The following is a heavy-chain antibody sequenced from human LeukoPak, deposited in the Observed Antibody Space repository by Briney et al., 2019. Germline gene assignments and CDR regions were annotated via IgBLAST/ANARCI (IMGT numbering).Heavy chain of an antibody. V-gene: IGHV3-15*01. D-gene: IGHD6-19*01. CDR3: TTGVVAGNPTYYYYGMDV. J-gene: IGHJ6*04. CDR2: IKSKTDGGTT. CDR1: GFTFSNAW. Sequence: PGGSLRLSCAASGFTFSNAWMSWVRQAPGQGLEWVGRIKSKTDGGTTDYAAPVKGRFTISRDDSKNTLYLQMNSLKTEDTAVYYCTTGVVAGNPTYYYYGMDVWGKGTTVTVSS.